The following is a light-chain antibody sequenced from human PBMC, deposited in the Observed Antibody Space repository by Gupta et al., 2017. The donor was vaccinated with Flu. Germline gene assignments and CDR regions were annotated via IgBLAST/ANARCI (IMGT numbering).Light chain of an antibody. CDR1: SLRSYY. Sequence: SSELTQDPAVSVALGQTVMITCQGDSLRSYYASWYQQKPGQAPVLVIYGKNNRPSGIPDRFSGSSSGNTASLTITGAQAEDEADYYCNSRDSRGNHRGVFGTGTKVTV. J-gene: IGLJ1*01. CDR2: GKN. CDR3: NSRDSRGNHRGV. V-gene: IGLV3-19*01.